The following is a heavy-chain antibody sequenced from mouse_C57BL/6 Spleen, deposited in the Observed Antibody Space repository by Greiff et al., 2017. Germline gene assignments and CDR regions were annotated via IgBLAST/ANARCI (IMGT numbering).Heavy chain of an antibody. CDR1: GFTFSSYA. Sequence: EVKLMESGGGLVKPGGSLKLSCAASGFTFSSYAMSWVRQTPEKRLEWVATISDGGSYTYYPDNVKGRFTISRDNAKNNLYLQMSHLKSEDTAMYYCARGLRGYFDVWGTGTTVTVSS. CDR2: ISDGGSYT. V-gene: IGHV5-4*03. CDR3: ARGLRGYFDV. J-gene: IGHJ1*03. D-gene: IGHD1-1*01.